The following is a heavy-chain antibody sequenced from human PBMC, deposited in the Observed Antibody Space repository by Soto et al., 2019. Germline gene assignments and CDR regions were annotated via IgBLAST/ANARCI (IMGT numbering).Heavy chain of an antibody. CDR3: AKGSLDILTGYYSDY. V-gene: IGHV3-23*01. D-gene: IGHD3-9*01. J-gene: IGHJ4*02. CDR2: ISGSGGST. Sequence: GGSLRLSCAASGFTFSSYAMIWVRQAPGKGLEWVSAISGSGGSTYYADSVKGRFTISRDNSKNTLYLQMNSLRAEDTAVYYCAKGSLDILTGYYSDYWVQGTLVTVSS. CDR1: GFTFSSYA.